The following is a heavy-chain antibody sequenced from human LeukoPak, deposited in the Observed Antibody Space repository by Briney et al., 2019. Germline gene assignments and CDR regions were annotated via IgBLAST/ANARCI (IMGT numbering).Heavy chain of an antibody. CDR1: GFTFGDYA. V-gene: IGHV3-48*01. CDR2: ISSSSSTI. D-gene: IGHD6-19*01. Sequence: GGSLRLSCTASGFTFGDYAMSWFRQAPGKGLEWVSYISSSSSTIYYADSVKGRFTISRDNSKNTLYLQMNSLRAEDTAVYYCARVPEAVADPPFFDYWGQGTLVTVSS. CDR3: ARVPEAVADPPFFDY. J-gene: IGHJ4*02.